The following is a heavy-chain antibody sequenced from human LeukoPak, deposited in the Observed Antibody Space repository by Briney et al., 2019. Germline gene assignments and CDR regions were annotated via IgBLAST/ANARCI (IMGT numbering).Heavy chain of an antibody. J-gene: IGHJ4*02. D-gene: IGHD3-3*01. CDR1: GGSISSGGYY. CDR3: ARDATYYDFWSGYPDY. V-gene: IGHV4-31*03. CDR2: IYYSGST. Sequence: TLSLTCTVSGGSISSGGYYWSWSRQHPGKGLEWIGYIYYSGSTYYNPSLKSRVTISVDTSKNQFSLKLSSVTAADTAVYYCARDATYYDFWSGYPDYWGQGTLVTVSS.